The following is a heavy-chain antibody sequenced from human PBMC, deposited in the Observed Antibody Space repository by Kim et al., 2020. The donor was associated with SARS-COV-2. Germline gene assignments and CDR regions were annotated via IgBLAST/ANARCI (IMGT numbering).Heavy chain of an antibody. Sequence: GESLKISCKGSGYSFTSYWIGWVRQMPGKGLEWMGIIYPGDSDTRYSPSFQGQVTISADKSISTAYLQWSSLKASDTAMYYCARANMVRGVPDYYYGMDVWGQGTTVTVSS. CDR3: ARANMVRGVPDYYYGMDV. CDR2: IYPGDSDT. D-gene: IGHD3-10*01. V-gene: IGHV5-51*01. CDR1: GYSFTSYW. J-gene: IGHJ6*02.